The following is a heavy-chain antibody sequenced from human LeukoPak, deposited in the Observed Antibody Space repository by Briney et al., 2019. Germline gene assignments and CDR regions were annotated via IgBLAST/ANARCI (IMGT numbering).Heavy chain of an antibody. CDR2: ISSGSSYI. D-gene: IGHD4-17*01. CDR1: GFTFSSYS. J-gene: IGHJ4*02. V-gene: IGHV3-21*01. CDR3: ARDKYGDQYYFDY. Sequence: GGSLRLSCAASGFTFSSYSMNWVRQAPGKGLEWVSSISSGSSYIYYADSVKGRFTISRDNAKNSLYLQMNSLRAEDTAVYYCARDKYGDQYYFDYWGQGTLVTVSS.